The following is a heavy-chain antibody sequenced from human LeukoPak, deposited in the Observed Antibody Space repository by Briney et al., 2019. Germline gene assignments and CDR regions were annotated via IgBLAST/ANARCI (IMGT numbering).Heavy chain of an antibody. CDR1: GFGFSTYA. CDR2: VNGNGGST. CDR3: AKSLYGGCDY. V-gene: IGHV3-23*01. J-gene: IGHJ4*02. Sequence: GGSLRLSCAASGFGFSTYAMSWVRQAPGKGLEWVSGVNGNGGSTSYADSVKGRFTIFRDNSKNTVYLQMNSLRVEDTAVYYCAKSLYGGCDYWGQGTVVTVSS. D-gene: IGHD3-16*02.